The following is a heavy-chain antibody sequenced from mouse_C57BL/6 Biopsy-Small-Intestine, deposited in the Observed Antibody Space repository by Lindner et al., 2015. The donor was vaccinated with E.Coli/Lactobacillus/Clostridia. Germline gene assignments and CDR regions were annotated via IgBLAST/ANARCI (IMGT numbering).Heavy chain of an antibody. CDR3: ARGSIYYGNYGPAMDY. D-gene: IGHD2-1*01. CDR1: GYTFTDYN. Sequence: VQLQESGPELVKPGASVKISCKASGYTFTDYNMHWVKQSHGKSLEWIGYINPNNGGTSYNQKFKGKATLTVNKSSSTVYMELRSLTSEDSAVYYCARGSIYYGNYGPAMDYWGQGTSVIVSS. V-gene: IGHV1-22*01. CDR2: INPNNGGT. J-gene: IGHJ4*01.